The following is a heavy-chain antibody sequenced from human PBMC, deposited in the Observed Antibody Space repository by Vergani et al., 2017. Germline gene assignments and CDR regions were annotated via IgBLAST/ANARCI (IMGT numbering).Heavy chain of an antibody. CDR1: GFTSSYYG. J-gene: IGHJ1*01. CDR3: ATKSCGTPDNQIEYFNE. V-gene: IGHV3-30*03. CDR2: ISYDGTQK. D-gene: IGHD1-1*01. Sequence: QVHLVESGGGVVQPGRSLRLSCVVSGFTSSYYGMHWVRQAPGKGLEWVAVISYDGTQKYYADSVKGRFTISRDNSKSTLYLQMNSLRTEDTAVYYCATKSCGTPDNQIEYFNEWGQGTLVTVSS.